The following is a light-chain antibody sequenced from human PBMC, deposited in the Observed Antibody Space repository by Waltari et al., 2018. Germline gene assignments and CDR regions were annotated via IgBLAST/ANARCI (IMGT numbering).Light chain of an antibody. V-gene: IGKV1-5*03. CDR3: HQYNNWWT. J-gene: IGKJ1*01. CDR1: QSISSG. CDR2: KAS. Sequence: DIQMTQSPSTLSASVGDRVTITCRASQSISSGLAWYQQKPGKAPKLLIYKASNLESGVPSRFSGSGSGTEFALTISSLQPDDFAVYYCHQYNNWWTFGQGTKVEIK.